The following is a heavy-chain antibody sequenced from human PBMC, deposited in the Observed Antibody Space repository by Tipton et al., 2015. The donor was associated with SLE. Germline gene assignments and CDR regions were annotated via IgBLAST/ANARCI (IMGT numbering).Heavy chain of an antibody. V-gene: IGHV4-4*02. CDR3: ASTLDGDLTYYFDY. CDR1: GGSIRSSNW. J-gene: IGHJ4*02. Sequence: TLSLTCAVSGGSIRSSNWWSWVRQPPGKGLEWIGEIHHSGSTNSNPSLKSRVTISLDRSKNQFSLKVNSVTAAYTAVYYCASTLDGDLTYYFDYWGQGTRVTVSS. CDR2: IHHSGST. D-gene: IGHD4-17*01.